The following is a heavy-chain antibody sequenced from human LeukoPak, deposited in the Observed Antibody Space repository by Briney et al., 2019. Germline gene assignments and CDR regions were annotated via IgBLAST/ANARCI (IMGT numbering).Heavy chain of an antibody. CDR2: ISYDGSNK. Sequence: GGSLRLSCAASGFTFSNYSMNWVRQAPGKGLEWVAVISYDGSNKYYADSVKGRFTISRDNFKNTLYLQMNSLRAEDTAVYYCARELFLGSGPLDYWGQGTLVTVSS. J-gene: IGHJ4*02. V-gene: IGHV3-30*03. CDR3: ARELFLGSGPLDY. D-gene: IGHD3-10*01. CDR1: GFTFSNYS.